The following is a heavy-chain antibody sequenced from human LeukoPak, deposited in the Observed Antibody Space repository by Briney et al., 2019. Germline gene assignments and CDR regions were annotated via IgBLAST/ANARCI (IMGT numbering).Heavy chain of an antibody. CDR3: ARVSPNTVTTLQYFDY. V-gene: IGHV4-4*02. CDR1: GGSISSSNW. CDR2: IYHSGST. Sequence: PSETLSLTCAVSGGSISSSNWWSWVRQPPGKGLEWIGEIYHSGSTNYNPSLKSRVTISVDTSKNQFSLKLSSVTAADTAVYYCARVSPNTVTTLQYFDYWGQGTLVTVSS. D-gene: IGHD4-17*01. J-gene: IGHJ4*02.